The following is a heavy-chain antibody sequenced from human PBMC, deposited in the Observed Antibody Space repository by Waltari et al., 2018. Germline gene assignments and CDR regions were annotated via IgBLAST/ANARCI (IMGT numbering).Heavy chain of an antibody. Sequence: QVQLQESGPGLVKPSETLSVTCAGAGYSSSRGYSGGWTRQRPGKGLEWIGSIYHSGSTYYNPSLKSRVTISVDTSKNQFSLKLSSVTAADTAVYYCAREPQGVQYDYWGQGTLVTVSS. D-gene: IGHD4-4*01. CDR1: GYSSSRGYS. CDR3: AREPQGVQYDY. V-gene: IGHV4-38-2*02. J-gene: IGHJ4*02. CDR2: IYHSGST.